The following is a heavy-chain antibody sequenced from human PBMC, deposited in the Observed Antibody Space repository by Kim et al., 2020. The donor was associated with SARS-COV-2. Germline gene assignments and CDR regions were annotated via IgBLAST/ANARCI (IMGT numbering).Heavy chain of an antibody. Sequence: ASVKVSCKVSGYTLTELSMHWVRQAPGKGLEWMGGFDPEDAETIYAQKFQGRVTMTEDTSTDTAYMEMSSLRSEDTAVYYCATAVAVAGRSSDYYYYYGMDVWGQGTTVTVSS. CDR3: ATAVAVAGRSSDYYYYYGMDV. CDR1: GYTLTELS. V-gene: IGHV1-24*01. D-gene: IGHD6-19*01. J-gene: IGHJ6*02. CDR2: FDPEDAET.